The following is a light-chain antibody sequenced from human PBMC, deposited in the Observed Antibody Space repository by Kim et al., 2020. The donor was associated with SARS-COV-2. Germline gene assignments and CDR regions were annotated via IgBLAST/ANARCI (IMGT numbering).Light chain of an antibody. J-gene: IGLJ3*02. Sequence: ASVKLTCTQSSGHSSYPIAWYQQQPEKGPRYLMKLNSDGSHSKGDGIPDRFSGSSSGAERYLTISSLQSEDEADYYCQTWGTGIRVFGGGTQLTVL. V-gene: IGLV4-69*01. CDR2: LNSDGSH. CDR1: SGHSSYP. CDR3: QTWGTGIRV.